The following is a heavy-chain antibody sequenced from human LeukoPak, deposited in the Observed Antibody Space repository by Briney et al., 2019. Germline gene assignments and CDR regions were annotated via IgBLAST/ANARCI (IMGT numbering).Heavy chain of an antibody. D-gene: IGHD6-19*01. CDR3: ARDTDQVFYAGVISGWYDY. Sequence: PGGSLRLSCAASGFNFRSYEMNWVRQAPGKGLEWVSYISSSGSTIYYADSVKGRFTISRDNAKNSLYLQMNSLRAEDTAVYYCARDTDQVFYAGVISGWYDYWGQGTLVTVSS. CDR2: ISSSGSTI. J-gene: IGHJ4*02. V-gene: IGHV3-48*03. CDR1: GFNFRSYE.